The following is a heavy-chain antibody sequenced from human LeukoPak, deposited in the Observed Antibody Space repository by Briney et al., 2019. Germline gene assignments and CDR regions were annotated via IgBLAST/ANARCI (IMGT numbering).Heavy chain of an antibody. CDR3: ASRVAGEYFDY. CDR2: IYHSGST. Sequence: SETLSLTCAVSGGSISSSDWWSWVRQPPGKGLEWIGEIYHSGSTNYNPSLKSRVTISVDKSKNQFSLKLSSVTAADTAVYYCASRVAGEYFDYWGQGTLVTVSS. J-gene: IGHJ4*02. CDR1: GGSISSSDW. V-gene: IGHV4-4*02. D-gene: IGHD6-19*01.